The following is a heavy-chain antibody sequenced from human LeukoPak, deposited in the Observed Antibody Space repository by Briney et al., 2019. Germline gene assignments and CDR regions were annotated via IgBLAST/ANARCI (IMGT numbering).Heavy chain of an antibody. CDR1: GYTFTSYD. V-gene: IGHV1-8*01. D-gene: IGHD3-10*01. Sequence: GASVKVSCKASGYTFTSYDINWVRQATGQGLEWMGWMNPNSGNTGYAQKFQGRVTMTRNTSISTAYMELSSLRSEDTAVYYCARGRVSRRGPSAYYFDYWGQGTLVTVSS. J-gene: IGHJ4*02. CDR2: MNPNSGNT. CDR3: ARGRVSRRGPSAYYFDY.